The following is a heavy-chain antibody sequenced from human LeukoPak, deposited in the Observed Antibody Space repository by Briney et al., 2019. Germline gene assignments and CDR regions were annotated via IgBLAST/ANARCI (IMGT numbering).Heavy chain of an antibody. V-gene: IGHV3-11*01. CDR2: ISSSGTTI. J-gene: IGHJ4*02. CDR1: GFTFSDYY. CDR3: VSTSSGGYPLYYFDY. D-gene: IGHD5-12*01. Sequence: GGSLRLSCAASGFTFSDYYMSWIRQAPGKGLEWVSYISSSGTTIYYADSVKGRFTISRDNAKNSLYLQMNSLRAEDTALYYCVSTSSGGYPLYYFDYWGQGTLVTVSS.